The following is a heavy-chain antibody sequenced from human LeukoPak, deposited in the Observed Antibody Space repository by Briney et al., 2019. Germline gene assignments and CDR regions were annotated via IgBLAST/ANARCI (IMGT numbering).Heavy chain of an antibody. D-gene: IGHD6-13*01. Sequence: SETLSLTCTVSGGSISSGSYYWSWIRQPAGKGLEWIGRIYTSGSTNYNPSLKSRVTISVDTSKSQVSLKLSSVIAADTAVYYCARERSGSSWGNSWFDPWGQGTLVTVSS. V-gene: IGHV4-61*02. CDR2: IYTSGST. J-gene: IGHJ5*02. CDR3: ARERSGSSWGNSWFDP. CDR1: GGSISSGSYY.